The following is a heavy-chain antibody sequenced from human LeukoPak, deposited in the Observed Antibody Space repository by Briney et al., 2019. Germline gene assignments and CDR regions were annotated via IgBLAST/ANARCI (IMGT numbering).Heavy chain of an antibody. Sequence: PGRSLRLSCAASGFTFSSYGMHWVRQAPGKGLEWVAIISYDGSNKYYADSVKGRFTISRDNSKNTLYLQMNSLRAEDTAVYYCAKEDWRMDVWGQGTTVTVSS. CDR1: GFTFSSYG. CDR3: AKEDWRMDV. V-gene: IGHV3-30*18. D-gene: IGHD2-21*01. J-gene: IGHJ6*02. CDR2: ISYDGSNK.